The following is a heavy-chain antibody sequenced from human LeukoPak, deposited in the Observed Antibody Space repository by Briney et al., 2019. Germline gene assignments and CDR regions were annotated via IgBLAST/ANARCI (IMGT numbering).Heavy chain of an antibody. CDR2: IWYDGSNK. V-gene: IGHV3-33*01. CDR3: ARDRPDTAMVSGGMDV. CDR1: GFTFSSYG. J-gene: IGHJ6*02. Sequence: GRSLRLSCAASGFTFSSYGMHWVRQAPGKGLEWVAVIWYDGSNKYYADSVKGRFTISRDNSKNTLYLQMNSLRAEDTAVYYCARDRPDTAMVSGGMDVWGQGTTVTVSS. D-gene: IGHD5-18*01.